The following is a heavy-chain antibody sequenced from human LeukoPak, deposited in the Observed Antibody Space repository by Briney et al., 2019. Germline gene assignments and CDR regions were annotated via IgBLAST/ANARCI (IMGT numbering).Heavy chain of an antibody. CDR2: ISAYNGNT. Sequence: ASVKVSCKASGYTFTSYGISWVRQAPGQGLEWMGWISAYNGNTNYAQKLQGRVTMPTDTSTSTAYMELRSLRSDATAVYYCARNPPIAARDTAYYYYYMDVWGKGTTVTVSS. D-gene: IGHD6-6*01. J-gene: IGHJ6*03. CDR3: ARNPPIAARDTAYYYYYMDV. CDR1: GYTFTSYG. V-gene: IGHV1-18*01.